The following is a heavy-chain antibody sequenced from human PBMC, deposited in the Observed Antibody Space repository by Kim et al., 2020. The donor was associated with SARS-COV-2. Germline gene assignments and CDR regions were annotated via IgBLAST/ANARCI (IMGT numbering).Heavy chain of an antibody. D-gene: IGHD1-1*01. CDR2: IYYSGST. CDR1: GGSISSSSYY. Sequence: SETLSLTCTVSGGSISSSSYYWGWIRQPPGKGLEWIGSIYYSGSTYYNPSLKSRVTISVDTSKNQFSLKLSSVTAADTAVYYCASSISGTTGTTIWFDPWGQGTLVTVSS. CDR3: ASSISGTTGTTIWFDP. V-gene: IGHV4-39*01. J-gene: IGHJ5*02.